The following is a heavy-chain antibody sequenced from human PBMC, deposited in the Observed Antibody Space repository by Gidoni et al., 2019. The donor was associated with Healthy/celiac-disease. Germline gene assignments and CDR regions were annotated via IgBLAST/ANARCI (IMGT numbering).Heavy chain of an antibody. V-gene: IGHV3-21*01. Sequence: EVQLVESGGGLVKPGGSLRLSCAASGFTFSSYSMNWVRQAPGKGLEWVSSISSSSSYIYYADSVKGRFTISRDNAKNSLYLQMNSLRAEDTAVYYCARDGVMITFGGVIVSGYYYYGLDVWGQGTTVTVSS. CDR3: ARDGVMITFGGVIVSGYYYYGLDV. D-gene: IGHD3-16*02. J-gene: IGHJ6*02. CDR2: ISSSSSYI. CDR1: GFTFSSYS.